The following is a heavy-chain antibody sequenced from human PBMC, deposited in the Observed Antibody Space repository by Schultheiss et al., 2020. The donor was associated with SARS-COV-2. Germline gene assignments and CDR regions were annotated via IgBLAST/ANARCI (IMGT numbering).Heavy chain of an antibody. CDR3: ARMGTATGSYYYYGMDV. V-gene: IGHV1-2*06. CDR2: VNPNSGTT. CDR1: GYTFTGYY. Sequence: ASVKVSCKASGYTFTGYYMHWVRQAPGQGLEWMGRVNPNSGTTNYAQKFQGRVTMTRDTSISTAYMELSRLRSDDTAMYYCARMGTATGSYYYYGMDVWGQGTTVTVSS. J-gene: IGHJ6*02. D-gene: IGHD1-26*01.